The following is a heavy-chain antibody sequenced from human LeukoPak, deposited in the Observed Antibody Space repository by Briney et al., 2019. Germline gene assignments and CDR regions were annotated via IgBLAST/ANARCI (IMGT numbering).Heavy chain of an antibody. CDR1: GGSISSYY. J-gene: IGHJ6*03. D-gene: IGHD4-23*01. V-gene: IGHV4-59*01. CDR2: IYYSGST. Sequence: SETLSLTCTVSGGSISSYYWSWIRQPPGKGLEWIGYIYYSGSTNYNPSLKSRVTISVDTSKNQFSLKLSSVTAADTAVYYCARDYGGNSASHFRNYYYYMDVWGKGTTVTVSS. CDR3: ARDYGGNSASHFRNYYYYMDV.